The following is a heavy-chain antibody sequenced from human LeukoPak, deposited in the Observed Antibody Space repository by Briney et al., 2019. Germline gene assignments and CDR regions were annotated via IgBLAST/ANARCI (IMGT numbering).Heavy chain of an antibody. J-gene: IGHJ3*01. CDR2: ITATGSFM. CDR3: VTGDNPDCNWQIHILDPFDV. D-gene: IGHD2/OR15-2a*01. Sequence: PGGSLRLSCTTSGFIFSQHSMSWVRQAPGRGLEWVASITATGSFMYYADSVRGRFTISRDINKELLYLQMYRLRAEDTALYYCVTGDNPDCNWQIHILDPFDVWGQGTRVTVSS. CDR1: GFIFSQHS. V-gene: IGHV3-21*01.